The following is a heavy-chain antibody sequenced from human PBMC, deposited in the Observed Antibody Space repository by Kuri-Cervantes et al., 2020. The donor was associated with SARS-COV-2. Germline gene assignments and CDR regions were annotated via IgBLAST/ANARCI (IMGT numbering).Heavy chain of an antibody. CDR3: ARVRGSHYYYYYMDV. CDR2: IYYSGST. J-gene: IGHJ6*03. CDR1: GGSISSYY. Sequence: SETLSLTCTVPGGSISSYYWSWIRQPPGKGLEWIGYIYYSGSTNYNPSLKSRVTISVDTSKNQFSLKLSSVTAADTAVYYCARVRGSHYYYYYMDVWGKGTTVTVSS. D-gene: IGHD6-13*01. V-gene: IGHV4-59*12.